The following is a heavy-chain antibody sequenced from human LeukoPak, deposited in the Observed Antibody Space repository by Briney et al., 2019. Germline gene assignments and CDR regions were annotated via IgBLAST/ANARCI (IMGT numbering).Heavy chain of an antibody. J-gene: IGHJ4*02. Sequence: ASVKVSCKASGYTFTGYYMHWVRQAPGQGLEWMGWISAYNGNTNYAQKLQGRVTMTTDTSTSTAYMELRSLRSDDTAVYYCARNSAGATLWGQGTLVTVSS. CDR1: GYTFTGYY. V-gene: IGHV1-18*04. D-gene: IGHD1-26*01. CDR3: ARNSAGATL. CDR2: ISAYNGNT.